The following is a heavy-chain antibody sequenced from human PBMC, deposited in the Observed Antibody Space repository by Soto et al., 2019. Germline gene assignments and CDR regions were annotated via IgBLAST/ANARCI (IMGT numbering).Heavy chain of an antibody. J-gene: IGHJ4*02. CDR2: IGARGSDT. V-gene: IGHV3-23*01. CDR3: AKGGTSNLGDFDS. D-gene: IGHD1-1*01. CDR1: GFTFNIYT. Sequence: EVQLLESGGGLVQPGGSLRLSCAASGFTFNIYTMSWVRQAPGKGLEWVSGIGARGSDTYFLDSVKGRFTISRDNSMDMVSLQLNTLRDEDTDVYFGAKGGTSNLGDFDSWGQGTLVTVSS.